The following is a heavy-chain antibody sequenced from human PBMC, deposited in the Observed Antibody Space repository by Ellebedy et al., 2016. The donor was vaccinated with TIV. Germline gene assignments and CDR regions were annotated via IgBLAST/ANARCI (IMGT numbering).Heavy chain of an antibody. D-gene: IGHD3-10*01. CDR2: IYPGDSDT. J-gene: IGHJ4*02. CDR1: GYSFTSYW. CDR3: ATIRAGQYYGSGSYYNHNFDY. V-gene: IGHV5-51*01. Sequence: GESLKISXKGSGYSFTSYWIGWVRQMPGKGLEWMGIIYPGDSDTRYSPSFQGQVTISADKSISTAYLQWSSLKASDTAMYYCATIRAGQYYGSGSYYNHNFDYWGQGTLVTVSS.